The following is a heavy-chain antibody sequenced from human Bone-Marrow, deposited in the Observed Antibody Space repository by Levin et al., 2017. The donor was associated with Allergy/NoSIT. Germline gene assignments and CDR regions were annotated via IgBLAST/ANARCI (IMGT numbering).Heavy chain of an antibody. CDR1: GFTFSSYW. D-gene: IGHD3-22*01. CDR3: ARVRRYYYDSSGYNSYYFDY. Sequence: GGSLRLSCAASGFTFSSYWMHWVRQAPGKGLVWVSRINSDGSSTSYADSVKGRFTISRDNAKNTLYLQMNSLRAEDTAVYYCARVRRYYYDSSGYNSYYFDYWGQGTLVTVSS. V-gene: IGHV3-74*01. J-gene: IGHJ4*02. CDR2: INSDGSST.